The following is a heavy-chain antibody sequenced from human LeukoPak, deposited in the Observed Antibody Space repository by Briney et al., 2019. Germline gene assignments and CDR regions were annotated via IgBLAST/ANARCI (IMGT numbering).Heavy chain of an antibody. D-gene: IGHD3-10*01. CDR1: GGSMRGLY. CDR3: ARRTGYYFDY. CDR2: IYYSGNT. J-gene: IGHJ4*02. V-gene: IGHV4-59*01. Sequence: SETLSLTCTVSGGSMRGLYLSWIRQSPGMGLEWIGYIYYSGNTNYNPSLKSRVTISLDTSRSQSSLKLTSVTAADTAVYYCARRTGYYFDYWGQGILVTVSS.